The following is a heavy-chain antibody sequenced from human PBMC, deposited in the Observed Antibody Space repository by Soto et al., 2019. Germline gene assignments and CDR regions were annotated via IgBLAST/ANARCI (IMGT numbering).Heavy chain of an antibody. J-gene: IGHJ4*02. CDR1: GFTFDDYA. V-gene: IGHV3-9*01. D-gene: IGHD6-13*01. Sequence: ESGGGLVQPGRSLRLSCAASGFTFDDYAMHWVRQAPGKGLEWVSGTSWNSGSIGYADSVKGRFTISRDNAKNSLYLQMNSLRAEDTALYYCAKGVSSRIAAADDYWGQGTLVTVSS. CDR2: TSWNSGSI. CDR3: AKGVSSRIAAADDY.